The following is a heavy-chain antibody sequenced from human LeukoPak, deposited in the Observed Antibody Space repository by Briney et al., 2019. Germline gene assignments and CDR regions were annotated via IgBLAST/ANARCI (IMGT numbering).Heavy chain of an antibody. CDR1: GYAFTSYG. J-gene: IGHJ3*02. CDR3: AAKNYYGSGSFVLDI. D-gene: IGHD3-10*01. V-gene: IGHV1-18*01. Sequence: ASVKVSCKASGYAFTSYGISWVRQAPGQGLEWMGWISAYNGNTNYAQKFQERVTITRDMSTSTAYMELSSLRSEDTAVYCCAAKNYYGSGSFVLDIWGQGTMVTVSS. CDR2: ISAYNGNT.